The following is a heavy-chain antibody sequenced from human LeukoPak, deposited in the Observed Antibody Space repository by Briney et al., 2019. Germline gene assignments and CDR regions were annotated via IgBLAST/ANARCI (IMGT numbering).Heavy chain of an antibody. J-gene: IGHJ4*02. Sequence: SETLSLTCTVSGGSISSSSWSWIRQPPGKGLEGIGYIYYSASTSYNPSLKSRVTMSIDTSNKQFSLKLSAVTAADTAVYYCARDVGYSYGLDYWGQGTLVTVSS. CDR2: IYYSAST. D-gene: IGHD5-18*01. V-gene: IGHV4-59*01. CDR1: GGSISSSS. CDR3: ARDVGYSYGLDY.